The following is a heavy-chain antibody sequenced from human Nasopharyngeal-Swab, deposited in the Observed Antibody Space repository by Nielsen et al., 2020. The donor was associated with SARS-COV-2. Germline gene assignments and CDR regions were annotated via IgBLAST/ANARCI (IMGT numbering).Heavy chain of an antibody. CDR2: IYYSGST. J-gene: IGHJ5*02. CDR1: GGSISSGGYY. V-gene: IGHV4-31*03. CDR3: ARLNGIAAAGTGWFDP. D-gene: IGHD6-13*01. Sequence: SETLSLTCTVSGGSISSGGYYCSWIRQHPGKGLEWIGYIYYSGSTYYNPSLKSRVTISVDTSKNQFSLKLSSVTAADTAVYYCARLNGIAAAGTGWFDPWGQGTLVTVSS.